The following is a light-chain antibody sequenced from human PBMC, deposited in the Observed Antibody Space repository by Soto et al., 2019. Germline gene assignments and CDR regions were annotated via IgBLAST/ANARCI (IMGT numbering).Light chain of an antibody. Sequence: EIVLTQSPGTLSLSPGERVTLSCRASQSVGSSYLAWYQRKPGQAPRLLIYDASNRATGIPARFSGSGSGTEFTLTTTSLQPEDFATYYCLLHKSYVWTFGQGTKVDIK. V-gene: IGKV3-20*01. CDR1: QSVGSSY. J-gene: IGKJ1*01. CDR2: DAS. CDR3: LLHKSYVWT.